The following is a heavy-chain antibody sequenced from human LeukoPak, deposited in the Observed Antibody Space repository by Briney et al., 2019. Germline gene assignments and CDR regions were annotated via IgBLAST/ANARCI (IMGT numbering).Heavy chain of an antibody. CDR1: GGSFSGYY. V-gene: IGHV4-59*08. CDR2: IYYSGAT. Sequence: SETLSLTCTVSGGSFSGYYWSWIRQPPGKGLEWIGYIYYSGATDYNPSLKSRVTISVDTSKNQFSLNPPSVTAADTAIYFCARPLMLTAPYLYFDLWGRGTLVTVSS. J-gene: IGHJ2*01. D-gene: IGHD4/OR15-4a*01. CDR3: ARPLMLTAPYLYFDL.